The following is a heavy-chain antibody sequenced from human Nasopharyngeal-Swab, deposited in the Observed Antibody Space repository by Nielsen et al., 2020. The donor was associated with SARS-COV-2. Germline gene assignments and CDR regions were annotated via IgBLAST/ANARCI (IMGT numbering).Heavy chain of an antibody. V-gene: IGHV3-74*01. J-gene: IGHJ3*02. CDR1: GFTLSNYW. D-gene: IGHD3-16*01. CDR2: INTDASRT. CDR3: TRVDVHDAFDM. Sequence: GESLKISCAASGFTLSNYWIHWVRQTPGKGLLWVSRINTDASRTSYADSVKGRFNITRDNAKNTVYLQMNSLRGEDTAVYYCTRVDVHDAFDMWGQGTMVTVSS.